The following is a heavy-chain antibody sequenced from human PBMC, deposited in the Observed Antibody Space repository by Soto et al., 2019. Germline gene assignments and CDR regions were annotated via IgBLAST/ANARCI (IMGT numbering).Heavy chain of an antibody. V-gene: IGHV4-59*01. Sequence: SETLSLTCTVSGGSISSYYWSWIRQPPGKGLEWIGYIYYSGSTNYNPSLKSRVTISVDTSKNQFSLKLSSVTAADTAVYYCSRELGIPGEIDWYFDLWGRGTLVTVSS. CDR3: SRELGIPGEIDWYFDL. CDR2: IYYSGST. CDR1: GGSISSYY. J-gene: IGHJ2*01. D-gene: IGHD7-27*01.